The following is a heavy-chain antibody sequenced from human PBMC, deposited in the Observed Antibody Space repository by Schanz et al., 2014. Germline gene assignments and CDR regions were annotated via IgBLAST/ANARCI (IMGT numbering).Heavy chain of an antibody. D-gene: IGHD6-13*01. J-gene: IGHJ6*02. Sequence: QVQLVESGGAVVQPGGSLRLSCAATGFTFSDFGMHWVRQASGKGLEWVAVISYDGSHKDYADSVKGRFTISRDNSKNTLYLQMNSLRAEDTAVYYCARDRQQLVGRIGYYYGMDVWGQGTTVTVSS. V-gene: IGHV3-30*19. CDR1: GFTFSDFG. CDR3: ARDRQQLVGRIGYYYGMDV. CDR2: ISYDGSHK.